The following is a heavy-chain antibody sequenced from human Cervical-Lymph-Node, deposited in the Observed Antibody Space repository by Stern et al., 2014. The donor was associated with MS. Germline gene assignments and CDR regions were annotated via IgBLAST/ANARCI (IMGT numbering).Heavy chain of an antibody. V-gene: IGHV1-2*06. J-gene: IGHJ4*02. D-gene: IGHD2-15*01. Sequence: VQLVESGADVKKPGASVKVSCKASGYTFTAYNMHWLRQAPGQALEWMGRINPKNGVTNYAQKIQDRVTMTRDTSTSTGYMALSRLRSDDTAMYYCATRRGCSGGSCSSRSLDYWGQGTLVTVS. CDR1: GYTFTAYN. CDR3: ATRRGCSGGSCSSRSLDY. CDR2: INPKNGVT.